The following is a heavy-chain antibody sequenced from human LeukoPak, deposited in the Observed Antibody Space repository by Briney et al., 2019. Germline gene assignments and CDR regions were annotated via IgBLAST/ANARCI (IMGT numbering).Heavy chain of an antibody. CDR1: GYTFTSYG. CDR2: ISAYNGNT. D-gene: IGHD2-8*01. CDR3: ARDYCPNGVCFPYFFDY. V-gene: IGHV1-18*01. J-gene: IGHJ4*02. Sequence: ASVKVSCKASGYTFTSYGISWVRQAPGQGLEWMGWISAYNGNTNYAQKLQGRVTMTTDTSSSTAYMELRSLRSDDTAVYYCARDYCPNGVCFPYFFDYWGQGTLVTVSS.